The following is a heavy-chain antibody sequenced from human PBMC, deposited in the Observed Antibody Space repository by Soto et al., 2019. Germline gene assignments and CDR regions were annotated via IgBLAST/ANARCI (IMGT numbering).Heavy chain of an antibody. V-gene: IGHV1-2*04. Sequence: QVQLVQSGAEVKKPGASVKVSCKASGYTFTGYYMHWVRQAPGQGLEWMGWINPNSGGTNYAQKFQGWVTMTRDTSISTAYMELSRLRSDDTAVYYCARAFDDYGSGSYPDYWGQGTLVTVSS. CDR1: GYTFTGYY. CDR3: ARAFDDYGSGSYPDY. J-gene: IGHJ4*02. CDR2: INPNSGGT. D-gene: IGHD3-10*01.